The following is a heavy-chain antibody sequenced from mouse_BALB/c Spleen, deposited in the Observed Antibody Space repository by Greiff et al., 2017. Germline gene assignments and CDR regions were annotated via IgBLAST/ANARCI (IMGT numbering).Heavy chain of an antibody. D-gene: IGHD1-1*01. CDR2: IYPGSGST. Sequence: LQQPGSELVRPGASVKLSCKASGYTFTSYWMHWVKQRPGQGLEWIGNIYPGSGSTNYDEKFKSKATLTVDTSSSTAYMQLSSLTSEDSAVFYCTRCGIITTGYAMDYWGQGTSVTVSS. CDR3: TRCGIITTGYAMDY. J-gene: IGHJ4*01. CDR1: GYTFTSYW. V-gene: IGHV1S22*01.